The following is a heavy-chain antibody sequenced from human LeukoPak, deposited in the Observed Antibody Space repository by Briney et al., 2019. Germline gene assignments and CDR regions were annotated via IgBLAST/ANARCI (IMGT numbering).Heavy chain of an antibody. CDR3: ASTYYDSSGYLYYFDY. Sequence: SETLSLTCAVSGGSISSSNWWSWVRQPPGKGLEWIGEIYHSGSTNYNPSLKSRVTISVDKSKNQFSLKLSSVTAADTAVYYCASTYYDSSGYLYYFDYWGQGTLVTVSS. CDR1: GGSISSSNW. CDR2: IYHSGST. D-gene: IGHD3-22*01. J-gene: IGHJ4*02. V-gene: IGHV4-4*02.